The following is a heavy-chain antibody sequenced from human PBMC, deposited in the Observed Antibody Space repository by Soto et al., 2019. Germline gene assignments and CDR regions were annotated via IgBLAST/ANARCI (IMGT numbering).Heavy chain of an antibody. CDR2: IYYSGST. J-gene: IGHJ3*02. Sequence: PSETLSLTCTVSGGSISSSSYYWGWIRQPPGKGLEWIGSIYYSGSTYYNPSLKSRVTISVDTSKNQFSLKLSSVTAADTAVYYCARQEYYYDSSGYHSPDAFDIWGQGTMVTVSS. V-gene: IGHV4-39*01. D-gene: IGHD3-22*01. CDR1: GGSISSSSYY. CDR3: ARQEYYYDSSGYHSPDAFDI.